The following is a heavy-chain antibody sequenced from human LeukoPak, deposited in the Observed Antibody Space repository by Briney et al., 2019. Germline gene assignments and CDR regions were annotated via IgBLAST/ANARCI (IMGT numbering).Heavy chain of an antibody. D-gene: IGHD5-18*01. CDR3: AKGGLDTAMVTGFDY. V-gene: IGHV3-53*01. Sequence: GGSLRLSCAAAGFTVSRNYMSWVRQAPGKGLEWVSVIYSDGKTYYADSVKGRFTISRDNSKNTLYLQMNSLRAGDTAVYYCAKGGLDTAMVTGFDYWGQGTLVTVSS. CDR2: IYSDGKT. CDR1: GFTVSRNY. J-gene: IGHJ4*02.